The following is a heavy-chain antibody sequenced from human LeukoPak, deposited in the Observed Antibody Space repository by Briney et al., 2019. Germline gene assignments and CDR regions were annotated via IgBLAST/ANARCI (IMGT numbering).Heavy chain of an antibody. Sequence: ASVNFSCKASGRTFSSYAISWVRQAPGQGLEWMGRIIPILGIANYAQKFQGRVTITANKSTSTAYMELSSLRSEYTAVYYCARVFDDSSGYGYWGQGTLVTVSS. D-gene: IGHD3-22*01. CDR2: IIPILGIA. V-gene: IGHV1-69*04. J-gene: IGHJ4*02. CDR1: GRTFSSYA. CDR3: ARVFDDSSGYGY.